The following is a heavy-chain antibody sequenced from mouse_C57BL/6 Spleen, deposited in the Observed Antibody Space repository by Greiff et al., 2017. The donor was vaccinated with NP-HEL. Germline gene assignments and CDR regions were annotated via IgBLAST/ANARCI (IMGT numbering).Heavy chain of an antibody. D-gene: IGHD2-4*01. CDR1: GFTFSDYY. J-gene: IGHJ1*03. CDR2: ISNGGGST. CDR3: ARQKYYDYNWYFDV. V-gene: IGHV5-12*01. Sequence: EVHLVESGGGLVQPGGSLKLSCAASGFTFSDYYMYWVRQTPEKRLEWVAYISNGGGSTYYPDTVKGRFTISRDNAKNTLYLQMSRLKSEDTAMYYCARQKYYDYNWYFDVWGTGTTVTVSS.